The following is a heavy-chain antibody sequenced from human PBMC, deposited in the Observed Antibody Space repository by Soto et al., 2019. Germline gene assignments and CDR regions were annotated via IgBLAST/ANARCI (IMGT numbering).Heavy chain of an antibody. J-gene: IGHJ4*02. Sequence: SETLSLTCAVYGGSFSGYYWSWIRQPPGKGLEWIGEINHSGSTNYNPSLKSRVTISVDTSKNQFSLKLSSVTAADTAVYYCARGYVAAAGIDYWGQGTLVTVSS. CDR3: ARGYVAAAGIDY. CDR2: INHSGST. CDR1: GGSFSGYY. V-gene: IGHV4-34*01. D-gene: IGHD6-13*01.